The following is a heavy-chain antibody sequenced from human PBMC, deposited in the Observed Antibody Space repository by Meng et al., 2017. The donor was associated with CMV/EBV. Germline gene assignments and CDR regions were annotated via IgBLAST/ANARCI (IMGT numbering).Heavy chain of an antibody. Sequence: QMPRVQSIAEVKKPGASVKVSLQASGYSFTSYGISWVRQAPGQGREWMGWISAYNGNTNYAQKLQGRVTMTTDTSTSTAYMELRSLRSDDTAVYYCARARVGEEYYFDYWGQGTLVTVSS. CDR1: GYSFTSYG. V-gene: IGHV1-18*01. CDR3: ARARVGEEYYFDY. CDR2: ISAYNGNT. J-gene: IGHJ4*02. D-gene: IGHD3-10*01.